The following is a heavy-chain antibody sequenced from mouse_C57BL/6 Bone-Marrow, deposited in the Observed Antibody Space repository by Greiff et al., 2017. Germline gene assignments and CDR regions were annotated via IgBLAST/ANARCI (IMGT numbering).Heavy chain of an antibody. CDR3: ARAPPITTVVARDY. J-gene: IGHJ2*01. CDR1: GYAFSSSW. D-gene: IGHD1-1*01. CDR2: IYPGDGDT. Sequence: VQLQQSGPELVKPGASVKISCKASGYAFSSSWMNWVKQRPGKGLEWIGRIYPGDGDTNYNGKFKGKATLTADKSSSTAYMQLSSLTSEGSAVYFCARAPPITTVVARDYWGQGTTLTVSS. V-gene: IGHV1-82*01.